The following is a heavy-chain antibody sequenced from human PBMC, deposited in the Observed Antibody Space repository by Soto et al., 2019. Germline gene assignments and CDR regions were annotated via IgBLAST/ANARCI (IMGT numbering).Heavy chain of an antibody. CDR1: GFTFSSSS. CDR3: ASVGGVDTEYFQH. J-gene: IGHJ1*01. Sequence: GGSLRLSCAASGFTFSSSSMDWVRQAPGKGLEWVSSISSSSSYIYYADSVKGRFTISRDNAKNSLYLQMNSLRAEDTAVYYCASVGGVDTEYFQHWGQGTLVTVSS. D-gene: IGHD3-10*01. CDR2: ISSSSSYI. V-gene: IGHV3-21*01.